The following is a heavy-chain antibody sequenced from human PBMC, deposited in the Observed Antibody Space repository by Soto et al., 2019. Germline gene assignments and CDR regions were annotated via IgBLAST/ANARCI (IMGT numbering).Heavy chain of an antibody. J-gene: IGHJ4*02. V-gene: IGHV3-30*18. Sequence: GGSLRLSCAASGFTFSSYGMHWVRQAPGKGLEWVAVISYDVSNKYYADSVRGRFTISRDNSKNTLYLQMNSLRAEDTAVYYCAKDTEGKDFGVFDYWGQGTLVTVSS. CDR3: AKDTEGKDFGVFDY. D-gene: IGHD3-3*01. CDR2: ISYDVSNK. CDR1: GFTFSSYG.